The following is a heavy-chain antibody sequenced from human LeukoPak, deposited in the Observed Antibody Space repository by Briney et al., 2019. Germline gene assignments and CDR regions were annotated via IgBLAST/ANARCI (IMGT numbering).Heavy chain of an antibody. D-gene: IGHD3-22*01. V-gene: IGHV3-66*01. J-gene: IGHJ4*02. CDR3: ARDATFYDSSGYPAH. CDR2: IYSGGST. CDR1: GFTFSSYA. Sequence: GGSLRLSCAASGFTFSSYAMNWVRQAPGKGLEWVSVIYSGGSTYYADSVKGRFTISRDNSKNTLYLQMNSLRAEDTAVYYCARDATFYDSSGYPAHWGQGTLVTVSS.